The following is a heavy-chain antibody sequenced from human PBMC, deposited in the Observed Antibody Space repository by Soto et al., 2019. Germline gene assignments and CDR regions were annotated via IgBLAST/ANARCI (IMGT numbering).Heavy chain of an antibody. CDR1: GGSISSGGYY. CDR3: ARGARGSGSYSYGMDV. J-gene: IGHJ6*02. CDR2: IYYSGST. Sequence: SETLSLTCTVSGGSISSGGYYWSWIRQHPGKGLEWIGYIYYSGSTYYNPSLKSRVTISVDTSKDQFSLKLSSVTAADTAVYYCARGARGSGSYSYGMDVWGQGTTVTVSS. V-gene: IGHV4-31*03. D-gene: IGHD3-10*01.